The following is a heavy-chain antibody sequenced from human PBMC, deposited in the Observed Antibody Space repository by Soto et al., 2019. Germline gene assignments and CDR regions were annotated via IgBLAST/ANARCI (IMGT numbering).Heavy chain of an antibody. CDR2: IYYSGST. V-gene: IGHV4-39*02. J-gene: IGHJ6*02. Sequence: TVADVNIISRSYYWGRNRPTPGKGLEWIGSIYYSGSTYYNPSLKSRVTISVDTSKNQFSLKLSSVTAADTAVYYCAREGYSSSWYAQSYYYYGMDVCGQGPTVTVSS. CDR1: DVNIISRSYY. D-gene: IGHD6-13*01. CDR3: AREGYSSSWYAQSYYYYGMDV.